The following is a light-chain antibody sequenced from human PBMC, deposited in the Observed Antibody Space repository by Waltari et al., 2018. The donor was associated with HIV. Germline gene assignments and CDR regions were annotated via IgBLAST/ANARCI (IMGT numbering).Light chain of an antibody. CDR1: SSNIGAGFD. J-gene: IGLJ1*01. CDR2: GNS. Sequence: QSALTQPASVSGSPRQSSTISCTGSSSNIGAGFDVHWYQQLPGTAPKLLIYGNSNRPSGVPDRFSGSKSGTSASLAITGLQAEDEADYYCQSYDGSLSGYVFGTGTQVTVL. V-gene: IGLV1-40*01. CDR3: QSYDGSLSGYV.